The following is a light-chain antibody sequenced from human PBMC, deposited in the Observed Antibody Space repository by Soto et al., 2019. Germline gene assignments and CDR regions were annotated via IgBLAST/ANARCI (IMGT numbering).Light chain of an antibody. CDR3: QQRYNWPPA. Sequence: EIVLSHSPVTLSLSPGERATLSCRASQSVSSYLAWYQQKPGQTPRLLIYDASNRATGIPPRFSGSGSGTDFTLTISSLEPEDFAVYYCQQRYNWPPAFGQGTRLEIK. CDR2: DAS. J-gene: IGKJ5*01. CDR1: QSVSSY. V-gene: IGKV3-11*01.